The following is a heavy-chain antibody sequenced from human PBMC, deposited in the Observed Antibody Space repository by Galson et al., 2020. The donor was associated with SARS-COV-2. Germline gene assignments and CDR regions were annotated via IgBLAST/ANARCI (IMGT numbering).Heavy chain of an antibody. D-gene: IGHD6-13*01. CDR3: ARTEAAAGIWFDY. J-gene: IGHJ4*02. CDR2: IDPSDSYT. V-gene: IGHV5-10-1*01. Sequence: KVSCKGSGYSFTSYWISWVRQMPGKGLEWMGRIDPSDSYTNYSPSFQGHVTISADKSISTAYLQWSSLKASDTAMYYCARTEAAAGIWFDYWGQGTLVTVSS. CDR1: GYSFTSYW.